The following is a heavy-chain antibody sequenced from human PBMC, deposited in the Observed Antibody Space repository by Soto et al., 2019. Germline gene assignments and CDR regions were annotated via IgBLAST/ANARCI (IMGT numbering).Heavy chain of an antibody. J-gene: IGHJ4*02. CDR1: GFTFSSYG. D-gene: IGHD1-26*01. Sequence: GGSLRLSCAASGFTFSSYGMHWVRQAPGKGLEWVAVIWYDGSNKYYADSVKGLFTIARDNSKNTLYLQMNSLRAEDTAVYYCAREGWGLFGEFDYWGQGTLVTVSS. CDR2: IWYDGSNK. CDR3: AREGWGLFGEFDY. V-gene: IGHV3-33*01.